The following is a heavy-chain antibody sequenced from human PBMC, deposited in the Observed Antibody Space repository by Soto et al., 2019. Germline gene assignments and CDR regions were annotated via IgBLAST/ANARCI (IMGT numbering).Heavy chain of an antibody. J-gene: IGHJ6*03. CDR2: IKQDGSEK. Sequence: GSLRLSCAASGFTFSSYWMSWVRQAPGKGLEWVANIKQDGSEKYYVDSVKGRFTISRDNAKNSLYLQINSLRAEDTAVYYCAREKMITFGGVIVSPPTWYMDVWGKGTTVTVSS. V-gene: IGHV3-7*01. CDR1: GFTFSSYW. CDR3: AREKMITFGGVIVSPPTWYMDV. D-gene: IGHD3-16*02.